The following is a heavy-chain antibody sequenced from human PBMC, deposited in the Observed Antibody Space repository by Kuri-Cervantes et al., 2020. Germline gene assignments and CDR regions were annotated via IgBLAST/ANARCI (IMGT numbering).Heavy chain of an antibody. D-gene: IGHD3-10*01. V-gene: IGHV3-30-3*01. CDR2: ISYDGSNK. CDR3: ARGDYYGSGSYYTPLDY. CDR1: GFTFSSYA. Sequence: SCAASGFTFSSYAMSWVRQAPGKGLEWVAVISYDGSNKYYADSVKGRFTISRDNSKNTLYLQMDSLRAEDTAVYYCARGDYYGSGSYYTPLDYWGQGTLVTVSS. J-gene: IGHJ4*02.